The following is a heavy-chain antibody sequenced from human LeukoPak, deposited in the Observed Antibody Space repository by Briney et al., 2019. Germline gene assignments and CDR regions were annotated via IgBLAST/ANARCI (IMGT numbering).Heavy chain of an antibody. J-gene: IGHJ5*02. CDR3: TRGPCDYDFWSGYCNWFDP. Sequence: SETLSLTCTVSGGSISSYYWSWIRQPPGKGLEWIGHIYYSGSTNYNPSLKSRVTISVDTSKNQFSLKLGSVTAADTAVYYCTRGPCDYDFWSGYCNWFDPWGQGTLVTVSS. D-gene: IGHD3-3*01. CDR2: IYYSGST. V-gene: IGHV4-59*01. CDR1: GGSISSYY.